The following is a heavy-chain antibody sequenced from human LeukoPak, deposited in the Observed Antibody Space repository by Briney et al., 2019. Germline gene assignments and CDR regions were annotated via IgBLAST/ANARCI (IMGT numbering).Heavy chain of an antibody. CDR3: ARGLGTGGYFDY. CDR2: IIPIFGTA. CDR1: GYTFTGYY. V-gene: IGHV1-69*06. J-gene: IGHJ4*02. D-gene: IGHD3-16*01. Sequence: SVKVSCKASGYTFTGYYMHWVRQAPGQGLEWMGGIIPIFGTANYAQKFQGRVTITADKSTSTAYMELSSLRSEDTAVYYCARGLGTGGYFDYWGQGTLVTVSS.